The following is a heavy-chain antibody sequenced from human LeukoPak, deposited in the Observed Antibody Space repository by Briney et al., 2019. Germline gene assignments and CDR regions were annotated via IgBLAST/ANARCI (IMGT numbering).Heavy chain of an antibody. D-gene: IGHD3-22*01. V-gene: IGHV3-21*01. CDR1: GFTFSSYN. CDR2: ISSSSSYI. CDR3: AREVLGYYYDSSGPYFDY. Sequence: PGGSLRLSCAASGFTFSSYNMNWVRQAPGKGLEWVSSISSSSSYICYADSVKGRFTISRDNAKNSLYLQMNSLRAEDTAVYYCAREVLGYYYDSSGPYFDYWGQGTLVTVSS. J-gene: IGHJ4*02.